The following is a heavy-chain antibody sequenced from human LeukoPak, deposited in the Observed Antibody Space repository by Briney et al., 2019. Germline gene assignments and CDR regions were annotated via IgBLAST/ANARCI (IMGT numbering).Heavy chain of an antibody. CDR3: ARDPYSGHYGNDYYYYMDV. D-gene: IGHD5-12*01. Sequence: GGSLRLSCAASGFTFSSYSMNWVRQAPGKGLEWVSSITSSSSYAFYADSVKGRFTISRDNAKSSLYLQMNNLRAEDTAVYYCARDPYSGHYGNDYYYYMDVWGKGTTVTISS. J-gene: IGHJ6*03. CDR1: GFTFSSYS. CDR2: ITSSSSYA. V-gene: IGHV3-21*04.